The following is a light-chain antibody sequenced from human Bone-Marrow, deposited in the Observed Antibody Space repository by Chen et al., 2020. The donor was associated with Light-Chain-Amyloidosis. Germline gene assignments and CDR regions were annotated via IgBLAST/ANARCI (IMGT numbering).Light chain of an antibody. Sequence: DVVMTQSPLSLPVTLGRPASISCRSTQSLVNIDGNTYLSWFQQRPGQSPRRLIYKVSNRDVGVPDRFSGSGSGTDFTLKISRVEAEDVGVYYCMQGTHWPLTFGGGTNVEIK. CDR3: MQGTHWPLT. CDR1: QSLVNIDGNTY. CDR2: KVS. V-gene: IGKV2-30*01. J-gene: IGKJ4*01.